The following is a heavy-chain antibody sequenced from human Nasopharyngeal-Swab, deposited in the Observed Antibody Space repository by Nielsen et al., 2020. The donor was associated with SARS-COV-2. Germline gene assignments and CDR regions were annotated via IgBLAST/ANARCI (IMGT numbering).Heavy chain of an antibody. V-gene: IGHV4-34*01. Sequence: WIRQPPGKGLEWIGEINHSGSTYYNPSLKSRVTISVDTSKNQFSLKLSSVTAADTAVYYCARIIAAAGTVGYMDVWGKGTTVTVSS. CDR2: INHSGST. CDR3: ARIIAAAGTVGYMDV. D-gene: IGHD6-13*01. J-gene: IGHJ6*03.